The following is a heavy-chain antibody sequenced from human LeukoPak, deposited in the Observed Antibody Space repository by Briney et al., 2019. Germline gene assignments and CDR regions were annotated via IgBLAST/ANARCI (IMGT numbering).Heavy chain of an antibody. J-gene: IGHJ4*02. CDR3: ARERSSATTNHKVFDY. CDR1: GGSISSYY. Sequence: SETLSLTCTVSGGSISSYYWSWIRQPPGKGLEWIGYIYYSGSTNYNPSLKSRVTISVDTSKNQFSLKLSSVTAADTAVYYCARERSSATTNHKVFDYWGQGTLVTVSS. V-gene: IGHV4-59*01. D-gene: IGHD4-17*01. CDR2: IYYSGST.